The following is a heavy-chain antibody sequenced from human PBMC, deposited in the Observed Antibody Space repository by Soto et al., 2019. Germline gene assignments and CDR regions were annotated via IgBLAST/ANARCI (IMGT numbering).Heavy chain of an antibody. J-gene: IGHJ4*02. CDR1: GFSFSNTW. CDR3: ARDRSSSNDY. V-gene: IGHV3-74*01. D-gene: IGHD2-2*01. Sequence: PGGSLRLSCAASGFSFSNTWMHWVRQAPGKGLVWVSYINSDGSTTTYADSVRGRFTISRDNAKNTVYLQIDSLRAEDTAVYYCARDRSSSNDYWGQGVLVTVSS. CDR2: INSDGSTT.